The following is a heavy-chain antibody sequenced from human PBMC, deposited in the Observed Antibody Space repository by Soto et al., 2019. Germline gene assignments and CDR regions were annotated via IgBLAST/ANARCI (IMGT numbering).Heavy chain of an antibody. V-gene: IGHV3-30*18. D-gene: IGHD1-26*01. CDR2: ISYDGSNK. CDR3: AKALGGSYSGGAFDI. J-gene: IGHJ3*02. CDR1: GFTFSSYG. Sequence: QVQLVESGGGVVQPGRSLRLSCAASGFTFSSYGMHWVRQAPGKGLEWVAVISYDGSNKYYADSVKGRFTISRDNSKNTLYLQMNSLRAEDTAVYYCAKALGGSYSGGAFDIWGQGTMVTVSS.